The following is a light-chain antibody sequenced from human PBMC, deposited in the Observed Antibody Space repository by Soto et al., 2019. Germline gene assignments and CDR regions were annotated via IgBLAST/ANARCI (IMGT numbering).Light chain of an antibody. CDR2: GAS. V-gene: IGKV3-15*01. CDR1: QRVYSN. CDR3: QQYTNWPPNT. Sequence: VLMNQSLDTLSVSPEESATLSCRASQRVYSNLAWYQQRPGQAPRLLIYGASTRATGVPARFSGRGSGTEFTLTINSLQSEDFAVYYCQQYTNWPPNTFGQGTRLEI. J-gene: IGKJ5*01.